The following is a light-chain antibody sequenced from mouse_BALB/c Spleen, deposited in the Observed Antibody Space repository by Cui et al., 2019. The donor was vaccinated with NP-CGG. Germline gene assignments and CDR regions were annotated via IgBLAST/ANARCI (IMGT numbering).Light chain of an antibody. CDR2: GTN. J-gene: IGLJ1*01. V-gene: IGLV1*01. CDR1: TGAVITSNY. Sequence: AVLTQESAPTTSPGETVTLTCRSSTGAVITSNYANWVQEKPDHLFTGLIGGTNNRAPGVPARFSGSLIGDKAALTITGAQTEDEAIYFCALWYSNHWVFGGGTKLTVL. CDR3: ALWYSNHWV.